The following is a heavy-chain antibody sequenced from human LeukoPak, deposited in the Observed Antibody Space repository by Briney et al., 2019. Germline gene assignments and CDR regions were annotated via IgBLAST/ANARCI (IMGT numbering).Heavy chain of an antibody. Sequence: WVNVSCQASGGTLSSYAISWVRPAPGQGLEWMGGILPIFGTANYAQKFQGRVTITADESTSTAYMELSSLRSEDTAVYYCARARYDILTGYYQYYFDYWGQGTLVTVSS. J-gene: IGHJ4*02. V-gene: IGHV1-69*01. D-gene: IGHD3-9*01. CDR1: GGTLSSYA. CDR2: ILPIFGTA. CDR3: ARARYDILTGYYQYYFDY.